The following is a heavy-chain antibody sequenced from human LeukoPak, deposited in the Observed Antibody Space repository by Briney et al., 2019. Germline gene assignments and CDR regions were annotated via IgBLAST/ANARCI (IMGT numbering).Heavy chain of an antibody. V-gene: IGHV1-2*02. D-gene: IGHD1-26*01. Sequence: ASVKVSCKASGYTFTGYYIHWVRQAPGQGLEWMGCINPNSGGTNYARSFQGRVTMTRDTSTSTAYVELNSLRSDDTAVYYCARGPGNGEWELLGTSYFDYWGQGTLVTVSS. CDR3: ARGPGNGEWELLGTSYFDY. J-gene: IGHJ4*02. CDR1: GYTFTGYY. CDR2: INPNSGGT.